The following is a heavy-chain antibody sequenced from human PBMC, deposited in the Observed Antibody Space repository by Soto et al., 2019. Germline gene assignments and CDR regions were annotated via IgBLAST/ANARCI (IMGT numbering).Heavy chain of an antibody. J-gene: IGHJ4*02. CDR3: ARDSSGYSSSWAFDY. D-gene: IGHD6-13*01. Sequence: EVQLLESGGGLVQPGGSLRLSCAASGFTFSTYSMNWVRQAPGKGLEWVSSISSSSTYIYYADSVKGRFTISRDNAKNSLYLQMNSLRAEDTAVYYCARDSSGYSSSWAFDYWGQGTLVTVSS. V-gene: IGHV3-21*01. CDR1: GFTFSTYS. CDR2: ISSSSTYI.